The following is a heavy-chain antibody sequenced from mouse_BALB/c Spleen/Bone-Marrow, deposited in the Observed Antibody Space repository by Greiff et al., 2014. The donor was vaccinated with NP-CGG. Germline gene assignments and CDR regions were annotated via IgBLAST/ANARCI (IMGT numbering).Heavy chain of an antibody. CDR3: ARALGDGYYYAMDY. D-gene: IGHD2-3*01. V-gene: IGHV1-69*02. CDR2: IDPSDSET. J-gene: IGHJ4*01. Sequence: VQLQQSGAELVRPGAPVKLSCKASGYTFTSYWMNWVKQRPGRGLEWIGRIDPSDSETHYSQKFKDKATLTVDKSSSTAYIQLSSLTSEDSAVYYGARALGDGYYYAMDYWGQGTSVTVSS. CDR1: GYTFTSYW.